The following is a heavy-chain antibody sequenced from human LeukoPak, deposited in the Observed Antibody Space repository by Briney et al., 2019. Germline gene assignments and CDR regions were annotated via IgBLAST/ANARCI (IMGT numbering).Heavy chain of an antibody. CDR3: AELGITMIGGV. V-gene: IGHV3-21*01. CDR2: ISGSSSYI. J-gene: IGHJ6*04. Sequence: SGGSLRLSCAASGFTFSSCSMNWVRQAPGKGLEWVSSISGSSSYIYYADSVKGRFTISRDNAKNSLYLQMNSLRAEDTAVYYCAELGITMIGGVWGKGTTVTTSS. D-gene: IGHD3-10*02. CDR1: GFTFSSCS.